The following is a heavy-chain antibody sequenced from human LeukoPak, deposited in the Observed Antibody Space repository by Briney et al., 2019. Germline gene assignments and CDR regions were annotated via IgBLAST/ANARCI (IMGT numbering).Heavy chain of an antibody. Sequence: SETLSLTCTVSGASLDSTRYYWGWIRQPAGRGLEWIGSIFSGGDTYYAAALKSRATISVDTSKNVVSLRLNPVTAADTALYYCARINIVVLPDPLDRWDYFDPWGQGTLVTVSS. D-gene: IGHD2-2*01. CDR2: IFSGGDT. CDR1: GASLDSTRYY. V-gene: IGHV4-39*01. J-gene: IGHJ5*02. CDR3: ARINIVVLPDPLDRWDYFDP.